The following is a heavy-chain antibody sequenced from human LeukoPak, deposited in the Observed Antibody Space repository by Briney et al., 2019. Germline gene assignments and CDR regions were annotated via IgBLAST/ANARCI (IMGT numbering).Heavy chain of an antibody. CDR1: GYTFTSYG. CDR2: IDPNSGVT. D-gene: IGHD1-1*01. V-gene: IGHV1-2*02. J-gene: IGHJ4*02. Sequence: ASVKVSCKASGYTFTSYGISWVRQAPGQGLEWMGWIDPNSGVTNYAQKFQGRVAMTRATSISTAYMELSRLRSDDSAVYYCARAKRLPLDYWGQGTLVTVSS. CDR3: ARAKRLPLDY.